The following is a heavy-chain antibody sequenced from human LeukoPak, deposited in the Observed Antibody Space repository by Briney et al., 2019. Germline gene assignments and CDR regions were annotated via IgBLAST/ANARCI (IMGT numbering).Heavy chain of an antibody. CDR3: ARFPGGSHTLSIGF. J-gene: IGHJ4*02. CDR1: GFTLTSYS. Sequence: GGSLRLSCVASGFTLTSYSMNWVRQAPGKGLEWVSSISRSSGYIFYADSIKGRFTVSRDNSKNALYLQMNTLRADDTAVYYCARFPGGSHTLSIGFWGQGALVTVA. CDR2: ISRSSGYI. D-gene: IGHD3-16*01. V-gene: IGHV3-21*01.